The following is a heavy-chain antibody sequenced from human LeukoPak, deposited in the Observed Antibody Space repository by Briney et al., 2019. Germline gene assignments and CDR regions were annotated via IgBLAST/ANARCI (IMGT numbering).Heavy chain of an antibody. CDR2: INHSGST. CDR3: ARGRDYGFGY. Sequence: SETLSLTCTVSGGSISSGGYYWRWIRQPPGKGLEWIGEINHSGSTNYNPSLKSRVTISVDTSKNQFSLKLSSVTAADTAVYYCARGRDYGFGYWGQGTLVTVSS. V-gene: IGHV4-39*07. J-gene: IGHJ4*02. D-gene: IGHD4-17*01. CDR1: GGSISSGGYY.